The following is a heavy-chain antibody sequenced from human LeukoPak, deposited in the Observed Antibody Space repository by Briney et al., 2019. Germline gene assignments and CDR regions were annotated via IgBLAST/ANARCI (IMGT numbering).Heavy chain of an antibody. CDR1: GGSISSGGYS. Sequence: SQTLSLTCAVSGGSISSGGYSWSWIRQPPGKGLEWIGYIYHSGSTYYNPSLKSRVTISVDRSKNQFSLKLSSVTAADTAVYYCARAGSDSSGYRSTFDYWGQGPLVTVSS. D-gene: IGHD3-22*01. CDR3: ARAGSDSSGYRSTFDY. V-gene: IGHV4-30-2*01. J-gene: IGHJ4*02. CDR2: IYHSGST.